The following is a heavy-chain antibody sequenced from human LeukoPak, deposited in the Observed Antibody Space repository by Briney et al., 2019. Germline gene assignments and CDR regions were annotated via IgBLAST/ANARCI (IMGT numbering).Heavy chain of an antibody. CDR2: ISAYNGNT. CDR3: AADYGSYYFIRSGFDY. Sequence: GASVKVSCKASGYTFTSYDINWVRQATGQGLEWMGWISAYNGNTNYAQKLQGRVTMTTDTSTSTAYMELSSLRSEDTAVYYCAADYGSYYFIRSGFDYWGQGTLVTVSS. CDR1: GYTFTSYD. J-gene: IGHJ4*02. D-gene: IGHD1-26*01. V-gene: IGHV1-18*01.